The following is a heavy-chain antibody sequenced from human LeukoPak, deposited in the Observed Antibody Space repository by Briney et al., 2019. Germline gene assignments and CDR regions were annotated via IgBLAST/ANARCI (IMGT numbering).Heavy chain of an antibody. Sequence: ASVKVSCKASGYTFTGYYMHWVRQAPGQGLEWMGWINPNSGGTNYVQKFQGRVTMTRDTSISTAYMELSRLRSDDTAVYYCARAGKLMITMVRGALASRDAFHIWGQGTMVTVPS. CDR1: GYTFTGYY. V-gene: IGHV1-2*02. CDR2: INPNSGGT. D-gene: IGHD3-10*01. J-gene: IGHJ3*02. CDR3: ARAGKLMITMVRGALASRDAFHI.